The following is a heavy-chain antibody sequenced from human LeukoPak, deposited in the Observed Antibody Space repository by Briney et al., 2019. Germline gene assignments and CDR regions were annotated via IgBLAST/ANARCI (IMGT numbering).Heavy chain of an antibody. CDR3: ICSNPTSDY. CDR1: GLSISDYW. CDR2: INSDGSSV. V-gene: IGHV3-74*01. J-gene: IGHJ4*02. D-gene: IGHD3-10*02. Sequence: GGSLRLSCAASGLSISDYWMHWVRHAPGKGPVWVARINSDGSSVRYADSVKGRFTISRDNAKNTLHLQMNSLRAEDTAVYHCICSNPTSDYWGQGTLVTVSS.